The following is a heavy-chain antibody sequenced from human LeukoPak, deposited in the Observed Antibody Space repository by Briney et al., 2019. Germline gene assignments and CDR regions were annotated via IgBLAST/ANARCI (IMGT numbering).Heavy chain of an antibody. J-gene: IGHJ3*02. Sequence: ASVKVSCKASGGTLSIYTITWVRQAPGQGLEWMGGILPIFGTANYAQKFQGRVTITADKSTSTAYMELSSLRSEDTAVYYCARDIITMTGSHHDAFDIWGQGTMVTVSS. D-gene: IGHD3-3*01. CDR3: ARDIITMTGSHHDAFDI. CDR1: GGTLSIYT. V-gene: IGHV1-69*06. CDR2: ILPIFGTA.